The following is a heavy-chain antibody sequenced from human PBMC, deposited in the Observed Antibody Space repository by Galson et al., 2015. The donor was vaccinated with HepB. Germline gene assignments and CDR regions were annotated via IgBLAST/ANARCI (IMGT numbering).Heavy chain of an antibody. CDR2: IIPIFGTA. CDR1: GGTFSSYA. CDR3: ARTTVTGYYFDY. V-gene: IGHV1-69*06. J-gene: IGHJ4*02. D-gene: IGHD4-17*01. Sequence: SVKVSCKASGGTFSSYAISWVRQAPGQGLEWMGGIIPIFGTANYAQKFQGRVTITADKSTSTAYMELSSLRSEDTAVYYCARTTVTGYYFDYWGQGTLVTVSS.